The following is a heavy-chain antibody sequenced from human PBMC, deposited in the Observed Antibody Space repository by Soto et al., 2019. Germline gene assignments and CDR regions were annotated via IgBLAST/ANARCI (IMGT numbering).Heavy chain of an antibody. CDR2: IWYDGSNK. CDR3: ARVGWEDTAMGEDTYYYYGMDV. CDR1: GFTFSSYG. D-gene: IGHD5-18*01. Sequence: GGSLRLSCAASGFTFSSYGMHWVRQAPGKGLEWVAVIWYDGSNKYYADSVKGRFTISRDNSKNTLYLQMNSLRAEDTAVYYCARVGWEDTAMGEDTYYYYGMDVWGQGTTVTVSS. J-gene: IGHJ6*02. V-gene: IGHV3-33*01.